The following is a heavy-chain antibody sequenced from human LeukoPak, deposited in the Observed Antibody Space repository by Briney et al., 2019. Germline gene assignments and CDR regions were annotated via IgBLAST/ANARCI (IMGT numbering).Heavy chain of an antibody. Sequence: SETLSLTCTVSGGSISSSSYYWGWIRQPPGKGLEWIGSIYYSGSTYYNPSLKSRVTISVDTSKNQFSLKLSSVTAADTAVYYCARRPDYDFWSGSDFFDIWGQGTMVTVSS. CDR2: IYYSGST. V-gene: IGHV4-39*01. J-gene: IGHJ3*02. CDR3: ARRPDYDFWSGSDFFDI. D-gene: IGHD3-3*01. CDR1: GGSISSSSYY.